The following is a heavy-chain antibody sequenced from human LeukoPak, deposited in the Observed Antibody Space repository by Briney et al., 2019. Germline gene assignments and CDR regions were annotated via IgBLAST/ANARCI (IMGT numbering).Heavy chain of an antibody. CDR2: MYSSGST. CDR3: ARQIAVASKAGLDY. V-gene: IGHV4-4*07. J-gene: IGHJ4*02. CDR1: GCTISSYY. D-gene: IGHD6-19*01. Sequence: PSETLSLTCTVSGCTISSYYWIWPRQAAGKGLEWIGRMYSSGSTNYNPSLKRRVTMSVDTSKNQCPLKLSSVTAADTGVYYCARQIAVASKAGLDYWGEGALVTLSS.